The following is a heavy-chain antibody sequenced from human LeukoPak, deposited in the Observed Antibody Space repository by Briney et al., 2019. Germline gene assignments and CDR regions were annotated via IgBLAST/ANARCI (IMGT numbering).Heavy chain of an antibody. CDR2: ISISSGSI. CDR3: ARGGYSSGWSRSAFDV. V-gene: IGHV3-48*02. J-gene: IGHJ3*01. Sequence: GGPLRLSCAASGFTFTSYTMNWVRQAPGKGLEWVSYISISSGSIYYADSVKGRFTISRDNAKNSLYLQMNSLRDEDTAMYYCARGGYSSGWSRSAFDVWGQGTMVTVSS. D-gene: IGHD6-19*01. CDR1: GFTFTSYT.